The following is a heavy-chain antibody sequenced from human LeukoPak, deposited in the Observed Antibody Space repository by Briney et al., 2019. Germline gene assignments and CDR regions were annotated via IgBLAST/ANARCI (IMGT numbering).Heavy chain of an antibody. Sequence: TSETLSLTCTVSGASISSGGFFWSWIRQHPGKGLEWIGYIYYSGSAYYSPSLNSRPTISLDTSKTQLSLRLSSVTAADTAVYYCARVGYCSTTSCPRGGGFDIWGQGTLVTVSS. CDR3: ARVGYCSTTSCPRGGGFDI. D-gene: IGHD2-2*01. CDR1: GASISSGGFF. CDR2: IYYSGSA. J-gene: IGHJ3*02. V-gene: IGHV4-31*03.